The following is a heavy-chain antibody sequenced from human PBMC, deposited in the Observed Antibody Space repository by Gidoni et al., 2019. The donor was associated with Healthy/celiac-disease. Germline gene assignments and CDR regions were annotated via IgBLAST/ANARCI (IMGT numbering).Heavy chain of an antibody. CDR2: IYYSGST. D-gene: IGHD6-13*01. J-gene: IGHJ4*02. CDR3: ARDRLAAIDY. CDR1: GGSISSYY. V-gene: IGHV4-59*01. Sequence: QVQLQESGPGLVKPSETLSLTCTVSGGSISSYYWSWIRQPPGKGLEWIGYIYYSGSTNYNPSLKSRVTISVDTSKNQFSLKLSSVTAADTAVYYCARDRLAAIDYWGQGTLVTVSS.